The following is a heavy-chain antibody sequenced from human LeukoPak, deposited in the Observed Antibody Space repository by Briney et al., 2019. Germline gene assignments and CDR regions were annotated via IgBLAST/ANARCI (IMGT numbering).Heavy chain of an antibody. CDR3: AKGVINSVTRLRYWYFDL. CDR2: IYSGGST. J-gene: IGHJ2*01. D-gene: IGHD4-17*01. CDR1: GLTVISNY. V-gene: IGHV3-53*01. Sequence: QPGGSLRLSCAASGLTVISNYMSWVRQAPGKGLEWVSIIYSGGSTYYADSVKGRFTISRDNSKNTLYLQVNSLRAEDTAVYYCAKGVINSVTRLRYWYFDLWGRGTLVTVSS.